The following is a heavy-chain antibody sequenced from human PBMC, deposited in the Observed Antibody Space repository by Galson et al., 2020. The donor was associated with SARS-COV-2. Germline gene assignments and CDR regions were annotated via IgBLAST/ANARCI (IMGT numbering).Heavy chain of an antibody. D-gene: IGHD5-12*01. CDR3: AKRRGEMATINGDYFDY. J-gene: IGHJ4*02. CDR1: GFTFSSYG. V-gene: IGHV3-30*18. CDR2: ISYDGSNK. Sequence: TGGSLRLSCAASGFTFSSYGMHWVRQAPGKGLEWVAVISYDGSNKYYADSVKGRFTISRDNSKNTLYLQMNSLRAEDTAVYYCAKRRGEMATINGDYFDYWGQGTLVTVSS.